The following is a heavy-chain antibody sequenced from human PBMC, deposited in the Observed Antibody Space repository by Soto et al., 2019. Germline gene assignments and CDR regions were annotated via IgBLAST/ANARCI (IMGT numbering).Heavy chain of an antibody. CDR3: ARSGDNYNVLDY. CDR1: GFSISDHY. CDR2: SSNSGTFT. Sequence: GGSLRLSCAASGFSISDHYMSWIRQAPGKGLEWVSYSSNSGTFTKYADSVKGRFSISRDNAKNSLYLEINSLRGEDTAIYYCARSGDNYNVLDYWGQGTPVTVSA. J-gene: IGHJ4*02. D-gene: IGHD3-10*02. V-gene: IGHV3-11*03.